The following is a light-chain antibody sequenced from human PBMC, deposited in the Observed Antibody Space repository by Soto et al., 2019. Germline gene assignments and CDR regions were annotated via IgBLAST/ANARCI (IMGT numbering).Light chain of an antibody. CDR2: DVT. Sequence: QSVLTQPASVSGSPGQSITISCTGTSSDVGGYNYVSWYQQHPGKAPKLMIYDVTNRPSGVSNRFSGSKSVNTASLTISGLQAEDEADYYRSSYATSRTVVFGGGTKLTVL. V-gene: IGLV2-14*01. CDR1: SSDVGGYNY. J-gene: IGLJ2*01. CDR3: SSYATSRTVV.